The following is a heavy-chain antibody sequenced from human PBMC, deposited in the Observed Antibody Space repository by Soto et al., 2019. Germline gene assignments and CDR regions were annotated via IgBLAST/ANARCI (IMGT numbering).Heavy chain of an antibody. CDR3: ARDGYLKTIFGVVAPGYYYGMDV. V-gene: IGHV3-48*03. J-gene: IGHJ6*02. CDR1: GFTFSSYE. CDR2: ISSSGSTI. D-gene: IGHD3-3*01. Sequence: QTGGSLRLSCAASGFTFSSYEMNWVRQAPGKGLEWVSYISSSGSTIYYADSVKGRFTISRDNAKNSLYLQMNSLRAEDTAVYYCARDGYLKTIFGVVAPGYYYGMDVWGQGTTVTVSS.